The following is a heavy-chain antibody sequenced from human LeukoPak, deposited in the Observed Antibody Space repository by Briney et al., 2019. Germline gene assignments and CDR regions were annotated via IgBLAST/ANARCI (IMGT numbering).Heavy chain of an antibody. CDR2: IDHSGST. CDR1: GGSFSSYY. V-gene: IGHV4-59*12. Sequence: SETLSLTCTVSGGSFSSYYWTWIRQPPGKGLEWIGYIDHSGSTNYNPSLKSRVTMSVDTSKNQFSLKLSSVTAADTAVYYCARDSITMVRGVIIMAPRWFDPWGQGTLVTVSS. CDR3: ARDSITMVRGVIIMAPRWFDP. D-gene: IGHD3-10*01. J-gene: IGHJ5*02.